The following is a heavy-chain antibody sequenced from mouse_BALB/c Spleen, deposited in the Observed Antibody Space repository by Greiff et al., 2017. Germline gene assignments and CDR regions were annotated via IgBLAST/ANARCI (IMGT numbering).Heavy chain of an antibody. Sequence: EVHLVESGGGLVQPGGSRKLSCAASGFTFSSFGMHWVRQAPEKGLEWVAYISSGSSTIYYADTVKGRFTISRDNPKNTLFLQMTSLRSEDTAMYYCARSLYGSSPYYAMDYWGQGTSVTVSS. J-gene: IGHJ4*01. CDR2: ISSGSSTI. CDR1: GFTFSSFG. V-gene: IGHV5-17*02. CDR3: ARSLYGSSPYYAMDY. D-gene: IGHD1-1*01.